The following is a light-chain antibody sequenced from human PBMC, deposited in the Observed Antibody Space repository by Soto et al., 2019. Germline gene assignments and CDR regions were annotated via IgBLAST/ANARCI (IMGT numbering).Light chain of an antibody. CDR1: QILLYSDGDNY. Sequence: DVVMTQSPLSLPVTPVDPASISFRSSQILLYSDGDNYLDWYVQKPGQSPQLLIYLASNRASGVPARFSGSGSGTHFRLKISRVEAEDVGLYYCMQGLQTPNTFGQGTRLEIK. CDR3: MQGLQTPNT. CDR2: LAS. J-gene: IGKJ5*01. V-gene: IGKV2-28*01.